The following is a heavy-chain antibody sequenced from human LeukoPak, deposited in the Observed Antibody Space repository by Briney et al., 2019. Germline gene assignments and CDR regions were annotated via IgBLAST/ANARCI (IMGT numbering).Heavy chain of an antibody. Sequence: SVKLSCKPFGPTLTSYAISWVRHAPGQGLEWMGGIIPMFGTANYAQKFQGRVTITTDESTSTAYMELSSLRSEDTAVYYCAREKYDWNQYYFDYWGQGTLVTVSS. CDR3: AREKYDWNQYYFDY. D-gene: IGHD1-20*01. J-gene: IGHJ4*02. CDR1: GPTLTSYA. V-gene: IGHV1-69*05. CDR2: IIPMFGTA.